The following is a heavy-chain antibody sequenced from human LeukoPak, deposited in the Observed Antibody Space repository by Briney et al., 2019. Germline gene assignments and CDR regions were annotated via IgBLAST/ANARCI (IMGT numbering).Heavy chain of an antibody. Sequence: GGSLRLSCAASGFTVSSNYMSWVRQAPGKGLEWVSSISSSSIYIYYADSLKGRFTISRDNAKNSLFLQMNSLRAEDTAVYYCARGRRDGYNLLDALDIWGQGTVVTVSS. CDR3: ARGRRDGYNLLDALDI. D-gene: IGHD5-24*01. CDR2: ISSSSIYI. J-gene: IGHJ3*02. CDR1: GFTVSSNY. V-gene: IGHV3-21*01.